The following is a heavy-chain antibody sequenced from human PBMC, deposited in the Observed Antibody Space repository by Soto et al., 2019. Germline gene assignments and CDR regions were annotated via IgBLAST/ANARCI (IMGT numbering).Heavy chain of an antibody. D-gene: IGHD2-15*01. Sequence: SETLSLTCTVSGGSISSSSYYWGWIRQPPGKGLEWIGSIYYSGSTYYNPSLKSRVTISVDTSKNQFSLELSRLRSDDTAVYYCARDIVVVVAAKNWFDPWGQGTLVTVSS. CDR1: GGSISSSSYY. J-gene: IGHJ5*02. CDR2: IYYSGST. CDR3: ARDIVVVVAAKNWFDP. V-gene: IGHV4-39*07.